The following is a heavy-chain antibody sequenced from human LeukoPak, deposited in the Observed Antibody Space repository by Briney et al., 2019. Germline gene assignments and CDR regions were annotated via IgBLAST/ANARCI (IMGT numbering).Heavy chain of an antibody. V-gene: IGHV3-21*01. CDR2: ISSSSSYI. CDR3: ARVGSRGYSYGYYGD. D-gene: IGHD5-18*01. J-gene: IGHJ4*02. CDR1: GFTFSSYS. Sequence: GGSLRLSCAASGFTFSSYSMNWVRQAPGKGLEWVSSISSSSSYIYYADSVKGRFTISRDNAKNSLYLQMNSLRAEDTAVYHCARVGSRGYSYGYYGDWGQGTLVTVSS.